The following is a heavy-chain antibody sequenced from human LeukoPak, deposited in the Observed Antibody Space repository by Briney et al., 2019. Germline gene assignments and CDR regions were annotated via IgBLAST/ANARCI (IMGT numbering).Heavy chain of an antibody. V-gene: IGHV1-2*06. J-gene: IGHJ4*02. CDR1: GYTFTGYY. CDR2: INPNSGGT. CDR3: ARDLDYGDYGSEKGFDY. Sequence: GASVKVSCKASGYTFTGYYMHWVRQAPGQGLEWMGRINPNSGGTNYAQKFQGRVTMTRDTSISTAYMELSRLRSDDTAVYYCARDLDYGDYGSEKGFDYWGQGTLVTVSS. D-gene: IGHD4-17*01.